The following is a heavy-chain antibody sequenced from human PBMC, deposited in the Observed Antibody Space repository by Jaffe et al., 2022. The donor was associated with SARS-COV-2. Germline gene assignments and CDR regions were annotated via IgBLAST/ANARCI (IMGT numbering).Heavy chain of an antibody. V-gene: IGHV1-3*01. Sequence: QVQLVQSGAEVKKPGASVKVSCKASGYTFTSYAMHWVRQAPGQRLEWMGWINAGNGNTKYSQKFQGRVTITRDTSASTAYMELSSLRSEDTAVYYCAREGLGNNGMDVWGQGTTVTVSS. CDR2: INAGNGNT. CDR3: AREGLGNNGMDV. J-gene: IGHJ6*02. CDR1: GYTFTSYA. D-gene: IGHD7-27*01.